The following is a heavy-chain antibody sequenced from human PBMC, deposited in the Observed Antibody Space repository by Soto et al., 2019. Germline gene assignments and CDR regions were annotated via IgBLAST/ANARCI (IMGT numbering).Heavy chain of an antibody. J-gene: IGHJ4*02. CDR2: ISYDGSNK. D-gene: IGHD3-22*01. CDR3: AKDQYYYSSSGYYVFDS. V-gene: IGHV3-30*18. CDR1: EFTFNNYG. Sequence: QVQLVESGGGVVQPGMSLRLSCIGSEFTFNNYGIHWVRQAPGKGLEWVAVISYDGSNKKFADSVQGRLTISRDNSKNTVYLKMNSLRPEDTAVYHCAKDQYYYSSSGYYVFDSWGQGTLVTVSS.